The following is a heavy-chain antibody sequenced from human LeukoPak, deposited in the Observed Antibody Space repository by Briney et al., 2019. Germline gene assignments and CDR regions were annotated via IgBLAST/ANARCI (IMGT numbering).Heavy chain of an antibody. Sequence: GESLKISCKDSPYYFINFWIGWVRQMPGKGLEWMGIIYPGDSDTRYSPSFQGQVTISSDKSISTAYLQWSSLKASDTAMYYCAREGCSSTSCSIWFDPWGQGTLVTVSS. J-gene: IGHJ5*02. D-gene: IGHD2-2*01. CDR1: PYYFINFW. V-gene: IGHV5-51*01. CDR3: AREGCSSTSCSIWFDP. CDR2: IYPGDSDT.